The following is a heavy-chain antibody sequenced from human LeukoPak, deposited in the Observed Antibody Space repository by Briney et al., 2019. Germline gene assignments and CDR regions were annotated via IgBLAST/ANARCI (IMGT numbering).Heavy chain of an antibody. Sequence: SETLSLTCTVSGGSISSSSYYWGWIRQHPGKGLEWIGYIYYSGSTYYNPSLKSRVTISVDTSKNQFSLKLSSVTAADTAVYYCSEGGSYQENWGQGTLVTVSS. J-gene: IGHJ4*02. D-gene: IGHD3-16*02. CDR2: IYYSGST. CDR3: SEGGSYQEN. V-gene: IGHV4-31*06. CDR1: GGSISSSSYY.